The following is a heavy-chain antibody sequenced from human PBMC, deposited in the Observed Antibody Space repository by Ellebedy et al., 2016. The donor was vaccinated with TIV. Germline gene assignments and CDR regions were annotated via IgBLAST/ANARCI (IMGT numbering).Heavy chain of an antibody. D-gene: IGHD6-19*01. Sequence: ASVKVSCXASGYRFSNYYIHWMRQAPGQGLEWMGVIDPSGGGTTYAQTFQGRIILTRDTSTSTAYMDLSALRSEDTAVYSCARYHSSGDDFWGQGTLVTVSS. CDR3: ARYHSSGDDF. CDR2: IDPSGGGT. J-gene: IGHJ4*02. CDR1: GYRFSNYY. V-gene: IGHV1-46*01.